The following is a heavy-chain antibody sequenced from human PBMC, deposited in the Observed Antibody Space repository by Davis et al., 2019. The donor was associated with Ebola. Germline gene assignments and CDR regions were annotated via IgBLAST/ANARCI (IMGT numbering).Heavy chain of an antibody. CDR3: ARRVVPAATDAFDI. CDR1: GGSISSYY. Sequence: GSLRLSCTVSGGSISSYYWSWIRQPPGKGLEWIGYIYYSGSTNYNPSLKSRVTISVDTSKNQFSLKLSSVTAADTAVYYCARRVVPAATDAFDIWGQGTMVTVSS. D-gene: IGHD2-2*01. CDR2: IYYSGST. V-gene: IGHV4-59*12. J-gene: IGHJ3*02.